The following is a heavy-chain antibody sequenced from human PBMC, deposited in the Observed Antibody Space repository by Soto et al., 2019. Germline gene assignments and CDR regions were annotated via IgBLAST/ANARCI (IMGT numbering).Heavy chain of an antibody. CDR2: INAGNGNT. V-gene: IGHV1-3*01. Sequence: ASVKVSCKASGYTFTSYAMHWVRQAPGQRLEWMGWINAGNGNTKYSQKFQGRVTITRDTSASTAYMELSSLRSEDTDVYYCARVGGEGYCSGGSCYGWYWFHPWGQGNLVTVSS. CDR1: GYTFTSYA. D-gene: IGHD2-15*01. CDR3: ARVGGEGYCSGGSCYGWYWFHP. J-gene: IGHJ5*02.